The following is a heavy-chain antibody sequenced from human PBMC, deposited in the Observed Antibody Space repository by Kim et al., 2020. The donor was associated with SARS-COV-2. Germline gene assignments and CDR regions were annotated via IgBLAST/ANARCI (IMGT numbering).Heavy chain of an antibody. CDR3: TRSGSYFYYYYGMDV. CDR2: IRSKAYGGTT. V-gene: IGHV3-49*03. Sequence: GGSLRLSCTASGFTFGDYAMSWFRQAPGKGLEWVGFIRSKAYGGTTEYAASVKGRFTISRDDSKSIAYLQMNSLKTEDTAVYYCTRSGSYFYYYYGMDVWGQGTTVPVSS. J-gene: IGHJ6*02. CDR1: GFTFGDYA. D-gene: IGHD1-26*01.